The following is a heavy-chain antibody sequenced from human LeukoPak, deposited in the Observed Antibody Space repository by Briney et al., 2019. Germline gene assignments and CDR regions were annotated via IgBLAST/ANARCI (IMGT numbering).Heavy chain of an antibody. D-gene: IGHD3-10*01. Sequence: GESLRLSCAASGFTFTTYWMSWVRQFPGKGLEWVANINQDGTEKYYVDSVKGRFTISRDNAKNSLYLQMNSLRVEDTAIYYCVKVAKYYYGSETYYFFEHWGQGTPVTASS. J-gene: IGHJ4*02. CDR1: GFTFTTYW. CDR3: VKVAKYYYGSETYYFFEH. V-gene: IGHV3-7*01. CDR2: INQDGTEK.